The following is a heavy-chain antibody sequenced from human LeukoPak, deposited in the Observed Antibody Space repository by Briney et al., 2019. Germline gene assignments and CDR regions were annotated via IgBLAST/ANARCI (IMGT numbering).Heavy chain of an antibody. CDR1: RLTVSSNY. CDR3: ARAYYDFWSADDAFDI. V-gene: IGHV3-53*01. Sequence: GGSLRLSCAASRLTVSSNYMSWVRQAPGKGLEWVSVIYSGGSTYYADSVKGRFTISRDNSKNTLYLQMNSLRAEDTALYYCARAYYDFWSADDAFDIWGQGTMVTVSS. D-gene: IGHD3-3*01. CDR2: IYSGGST. J-gene: IGHJ3*02.